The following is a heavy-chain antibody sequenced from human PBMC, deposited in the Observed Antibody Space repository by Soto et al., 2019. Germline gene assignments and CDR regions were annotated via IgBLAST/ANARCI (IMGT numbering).Heavy chain of an antibody. D-gene: IGHD4-17*01. CDR3: ARATVTTGRIGDFDM. Sequence: EVQLVESGGGLVKPGGSLRLSCAASGFTFSSYSMNWVRQAPGKGLEWVSSITSSSSYINYADSVKGRFTISRDNGKNSLYLQTNSLRAGDTAVYYCARATVTTGRIGDFDMWGQGTMVTVSS. CDR1: GFTFSSYS. CDR2: ITSSSSYI. J-gene: IGHJ3*02. V-gene: IGHV3-21*01.